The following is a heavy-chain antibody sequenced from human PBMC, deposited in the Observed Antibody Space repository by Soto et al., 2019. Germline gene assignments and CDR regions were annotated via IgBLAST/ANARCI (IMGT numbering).Heavy chain of an antibody. V-gene: IGHV4-61*08. Sequence: SETLSLTCSVSGDSVSSGDYYWSWIRQPPGKGLEWIGHVYFSGSTNYIPSLKSRLTMSVDTAKNQFSLKLNSVTAADTAVYYCTTDPRGPLLNVHWGQGTLVTVSS. CDR1: GDSVSSGDYY. J-gene: IGHJ4*02. CDR2: VYFSGST. CDR3: TTDPRGPLLNVH. D-gene: IGHD2-8*01.